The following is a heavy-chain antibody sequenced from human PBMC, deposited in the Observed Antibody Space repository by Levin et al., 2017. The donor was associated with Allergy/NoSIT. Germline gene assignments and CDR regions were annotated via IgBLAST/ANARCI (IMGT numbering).Heavy chain of an antibody. CDR2: INHSGST. V-gene: IGHV4-34*01. CDR3: ARGLLKGSGRHWYFDL. J-gene: IGHJ2*01. D-gene: IGHD3-10*01. Sequence: SETLSLTCAVYGGSFSGYYWSWIRQPPGKGLEWIGEINHSGSTNYNPSLKSRVTISVDTSKNQFSLKLSSVTAADTAVYYCARGLLKGSGRHWYFDLWGRGTLVTVSS. CDR1: GGSFSGYY.